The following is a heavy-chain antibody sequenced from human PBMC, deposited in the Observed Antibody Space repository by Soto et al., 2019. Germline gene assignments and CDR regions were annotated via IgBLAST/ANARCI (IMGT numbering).Heavy chain of an antibody. CDR1: GFTFSSYG. CDR3: ARSGWARPLDY. J-gene: IGHJ4*02. D-gene: IGHD1-26*01. V-gene: IGHV3-33*01. Sequence: GGSLRLSCAASGFTFSSYGMHWVRQAPGKGLEWVAVIWYDGSNKYYADSVKGRFTISRDNSKNTLYLQMNSLRAEDTAVYYCARSGWARPLDYWGQGTLVTVSS. CDR2: IWYDGSNK.